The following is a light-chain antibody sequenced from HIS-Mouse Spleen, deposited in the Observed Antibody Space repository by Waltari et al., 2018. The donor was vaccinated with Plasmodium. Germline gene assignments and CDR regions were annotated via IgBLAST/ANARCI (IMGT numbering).Light chain of an antibody. V-gene: IGLV2-23*01. J-gene: IGLJ7*01. Sequence: QSALPQPASVSGSPGQSTTISCTGTSSDVGSYTLVSWYQQHPGKAPKLMIYEGSKRPSVVSNRFSGSKSGNTASLTISGLQAEDEADYYCCSYAGSSTYAVFGGGTQLTVL. CDR3: CSYAGSSTYAV. CDR2: EGS. CDR1: SSDVGSYTL.